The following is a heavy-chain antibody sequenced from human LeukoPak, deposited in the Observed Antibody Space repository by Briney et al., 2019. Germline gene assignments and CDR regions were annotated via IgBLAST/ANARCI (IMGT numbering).Heavy chain of an antibody. CDR2: INPSGGST. CDR1: GYTFTSYY. J-gene: IGHJ3*02. Sequence: GASVKASCKASGYTFTSYYMHWVRQAPGQGLEWMGIINPSGGSTSYAQKYQGRVTKTRDTSTSTVYMELSSLRSEDTAVYYCAGIVATNDAFDIWGQGTMLTVSS. D-gene: IGHD5-12*01. V-gene: IGHV1-46*03. CDR3: AGIVATNDAFDI.